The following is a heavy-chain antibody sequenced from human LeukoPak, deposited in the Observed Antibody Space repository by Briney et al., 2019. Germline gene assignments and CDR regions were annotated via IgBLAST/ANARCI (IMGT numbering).Heavy chain of an antibody. V-gene: IGHV3-30*02. CDR3: AKDSAFRYSSGCFDY. CDR2: IRYDGTNK. J-gene: IGHJ4*02. CDR1: GFTFSNYG. Sequence: PGGSLRLSCAASGFTFSNYGMHWVRQAPGKGLEWVAFIRYDGTNKYYADSVKGRFTISRDNSKNTLYLQMNSLRAEDTAVYYCAKDSAFRYSSGCFDYWGQGTLVTVSS. D-gene: IGHD6-19*01.